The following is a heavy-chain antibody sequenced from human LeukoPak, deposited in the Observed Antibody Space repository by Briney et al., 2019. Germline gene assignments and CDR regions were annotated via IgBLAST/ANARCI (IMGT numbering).Heavy chain of an antibody. Sequence: GGSLRLPCAASGFTFSSYGMHWVRQAPGKGLEWVAVIWYDGSNKYYADSVKGRFTISRDNSKNTLYLQMNSLRAEDTAVYYCARDAYYGSGKFDYWGQGTLVTVSS. CDR1: GFTFSSYG. J-gene: IGHJ4*02. CDR2: IWYDGSNK. V-gene: IGHV3-33*01. CDR3: ARDAYYGSGKFDY. D-gene: IGHD3-10*01.